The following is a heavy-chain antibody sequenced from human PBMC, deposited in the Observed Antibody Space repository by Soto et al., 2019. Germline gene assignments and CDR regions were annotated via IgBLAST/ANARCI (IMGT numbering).Heavy chain of an antibody. CDR3: ARGGGVGVAGSAAFDM. J-gene: IGHJ3*02. CDR2: INPATGAA. CDR1: GYPVTAYY. V-gene: IGHV1-2*02. D-gene: IGHD3-3*01. Sequence: QLHLVQSGAVVKKPGASVTVSCSASGYPVTAYYMHWVRQAPGRGLEWMGGINPATGAAKYTQTFPGRVTMTGDPSTSTVFMELSGLTSEDTAVFYCARGGGVGVAGSAAFDMWGQGTLVTVSS.